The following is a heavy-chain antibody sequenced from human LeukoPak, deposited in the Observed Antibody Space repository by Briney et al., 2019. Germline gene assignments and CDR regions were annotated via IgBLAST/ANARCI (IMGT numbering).Heavy chain of an antibody. CDR3: AKDHEKDDGYSYGHDY. J-gene: IGHJ4*02. CDR2: ISGSGGST. CDR1: GFNNYA. V-gene: IGHV3-23*01. D-gene: IGHD5-18*01. Sequence: PGGSLRLSCTASGFNNYAMSWVRPAPGKGLEWVSSISGSGGSTHYADSVKGRFTISRDNSKNTLYLQMNSLRAEDTALYYCAKDHEKDDGYSYGHDYWGQGTLVTVSS.